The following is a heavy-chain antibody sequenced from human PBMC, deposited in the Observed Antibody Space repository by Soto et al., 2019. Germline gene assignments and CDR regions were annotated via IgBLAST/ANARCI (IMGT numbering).Heavy chain of an antibody. CDR1: GFTSNTYW. D-gene: IGHD3-10*01. V-gene: IGHV3-7*04. J-gene: IGHJ6*02. CDR3: ARDPPYGSGTSQNYGMDV. Sequence: EVQLVESGGGLVQPGGSLRLSFAASGFTSNTYWMTWVRQAPGKGLEWVANIKQDGSETYYVDSVKGRFTISRDNAKNSLYLQMNSLRAEDTAVYYCARDPPYGSGTSQNYGMDVWGQGTTVTVSS. CDR2: IKQDGSET.